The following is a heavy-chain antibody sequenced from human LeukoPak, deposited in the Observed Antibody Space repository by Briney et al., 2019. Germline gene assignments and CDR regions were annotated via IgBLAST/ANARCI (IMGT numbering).Heavy chain of an antibody. D-gene: IGHD3-10*01. CDR3: ARDLNSLWFGEITKKGHDY. CDR2: IYTSGST. Sequence: SETLSLTCTVSGGSISSGSYYWSWIRQPAGKGLGWIGRIYTSGSTNYNPSLKSRVTISVDTSKNQFSLKLSSVTAADTAVYYCARDLNSLWFGEITKKGHDYWGQGTLVTVSS. CDR1: GGSISSGSYY. V-gene: IGHV4-61*02. J-gene: IGHJ4*02.